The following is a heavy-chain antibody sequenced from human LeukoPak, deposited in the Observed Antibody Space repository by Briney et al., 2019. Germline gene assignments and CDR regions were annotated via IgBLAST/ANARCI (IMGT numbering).Heavy chain of an antibody. D-gene: IGHD5-18*01. CDR3: GVYGDSFGSSVY. CDR2: IWSDGSNK. V-gene: IGHV3-33*01. Sequence: PGGSLRLSCVASGFTFSRYGMHWVRQAPGKGLEWVAIIWSDGSNKYYADAVKDRFTISRDNSKNTMYLQMNSLRAEDTAVYYCGVYGDSFGSSVYWVQGTLVTVSS. CDR1: GFTFSRYG. J-gene: IGHJ4*02.